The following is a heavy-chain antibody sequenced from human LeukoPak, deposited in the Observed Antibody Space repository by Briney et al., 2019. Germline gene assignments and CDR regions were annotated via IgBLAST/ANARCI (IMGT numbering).Heavy chain of an antibody. CDR1: RFTFSSYA. CDR2: ISGSGGTT. V-gene: IGHV3-23*01. Sequence: GGSLRLSCAASRFTFSSYAMTWVRQPPGKGLEWVAAISGSGGTTYYADFAKGRFSISRDNSENTLYLQMYSLRAEDTAVYYCAKVPGSSITRYFYFDYWGQGTLVPVSS. J-gene: IGHJ4*02. CDR3: AKVPGSSITRYFYFDY. D-gene: IGHD6-13*01.